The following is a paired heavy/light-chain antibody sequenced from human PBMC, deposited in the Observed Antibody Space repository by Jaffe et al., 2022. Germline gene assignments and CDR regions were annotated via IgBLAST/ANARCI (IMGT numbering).Heavy chain of an antibody. V-gene: IGHV1-18*01. CDR2: ISAYNGNT. CDR1: GYSFTSYG. J-gene: IGHJ4*02. D-gene: IGHD5-12*01. CDR3: ARALYSGYTYYFDS. Sequence: QVQLVQSGAEVKKPGASVKVSCKASGYSFTSYGINWVRQAPGQGLEWMGWISAYNGNTNYAQKLQDRVTMTTDTSTSTAYMDLRSLRSDDTAVYYCARALYSGYTYYFDSWGQGTLVTVSS.
Light chain of an antibody. CDR3: MQSIQLYT. V-gene: IGKV2D-29*01. Sequence: DIVMTQTPLSLSVTPGQPASISCKSSQSLLHSDGKTYLYWYLQKPGQPPQLLIYEVSKRFSGVPDRFSGSGSGTDFTLKISRVEAEDVGVYYCMQSIQLYTFGQGTKLEIK. CDR1: QSLLHSDGKTY. J-gene: IGKJ2*01. CDR2: EVS.